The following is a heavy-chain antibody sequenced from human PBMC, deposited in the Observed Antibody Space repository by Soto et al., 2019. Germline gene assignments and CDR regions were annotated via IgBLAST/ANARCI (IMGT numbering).Heavy chain of an antibody. J-gene: IGHJ4*02. Sequence: PEALSLTWTLSGGSQRNYYWSWIRQPAGKGLEWIGRIFPSGSTNYNPSLKSRVTMSVDTSKNQFSLAFSSVTAADTAVYYCARGSLAIDYSGQGTLVTVSS. D-gene: IGHD3-16*02. CDR3: ARGSLAIDY. V-gene: IGHV4-4*07. CDR2: IFPSGST. CDR1: GGSQRNYY.